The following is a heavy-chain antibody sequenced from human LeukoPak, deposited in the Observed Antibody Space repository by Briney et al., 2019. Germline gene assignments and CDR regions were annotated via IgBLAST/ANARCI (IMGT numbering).Heavy chain of an antibody. CDR2: ISYDGSSK. CDR3: ARALNFDYGMYY. V-gene: IGHV3-30-3*01. J-gene: IGHJ4*02. D-gene: IGHD3-9*01. CDR1: GFTFSSYA. Sequence: PGGSLRLSCAASGFTFSSYAMHWVRQAPGKGLEWVAVISYDGSSKYYADSVKGRFTISRDNSKNTLYLQMNSLRAEDTAVYYCARALNFDYGMYYWGQGTLVTVSS.